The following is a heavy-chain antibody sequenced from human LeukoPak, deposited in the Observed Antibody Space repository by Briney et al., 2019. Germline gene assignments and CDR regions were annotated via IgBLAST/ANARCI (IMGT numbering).Heavy chain of an antibody. J-gene: IGHJ4*02. V-gene: IGHV1-46*01. CDR3: ARDLGELEDGGNSERYFDY. D-gene: IGHD4-23*01. CDR2: INPSGGST. CDR1: GYTFTSYY. Sequence: ASVKVSCKASGYTFTSYYMHWVRQAPGQGLEWMGIINPSGGSTSYAQKFRGRVTMTRDTSTSTVYMELSSLRSEDTAVYYCARDLGELEDGGNSERYFDYWGQGTLVTVSS.